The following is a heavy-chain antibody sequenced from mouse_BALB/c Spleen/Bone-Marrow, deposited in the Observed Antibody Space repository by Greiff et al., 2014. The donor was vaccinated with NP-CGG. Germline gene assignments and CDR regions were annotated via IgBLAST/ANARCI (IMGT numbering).Heavy chain of an antibody. J-gene: IGHJ4*01. V-gene: IGHV1S34*01. CDR2: ISCYNGAT. D-gene: IGHD3-2*01. CDR1: GYSFTEYY. CDR3: ARKDRPGGAMDY. Sequence: LVKTGASVKISCKTSGYSFTEYYIHWVKQSHGKSLEWIGYISCYNGATSYNQKFKDKATFTIDTSSSTAYMQLNSLTSEDSAVYYCARKDRPGGAMDYWGQGTSVTVSS.